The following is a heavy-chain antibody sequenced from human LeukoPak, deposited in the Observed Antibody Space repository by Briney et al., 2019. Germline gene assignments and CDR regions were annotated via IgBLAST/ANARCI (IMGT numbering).Heavy chain of an antibody. CDR2: ISGSGGST. V-gene: IGHV3-23*01. D-gene: IGHD3-16*01. CDR3: AKGSRGGGRVYFDY. J-gene: IGHJ4*02. Sequence: GGSLRLSCAASGFTLSSYAMSWVRQAPGKGLEWVSAISGSGGSTYYADSVKGRFTISRDNSKNTLYLQMNSLRAEDTAVYYCAKGSRGGGRVYFDYWGQGTLVTVSS. CDR1: GFTLSSYA.